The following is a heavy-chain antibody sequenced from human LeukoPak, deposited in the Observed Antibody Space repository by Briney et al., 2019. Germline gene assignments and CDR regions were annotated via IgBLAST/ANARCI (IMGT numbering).Heavy chain of an antibody. J-gene: IGHJ4*02. Sequence: SETLSLTCTVSGESISGFYWNWIRQPPGKGLEWIGYIYYSGSTNYNPSLKSRVTISVDTSENQFSLKLSSVTAADTAVYYCARRIAAADSYFDYWGPGTLVTVSS. V-gene: IGHV4-59*08. CDR1: GESISGFY. D-gene: IGHD6-13*01. CDR3: ARRIAAADSYFDY. CDR2: IYYSGST.